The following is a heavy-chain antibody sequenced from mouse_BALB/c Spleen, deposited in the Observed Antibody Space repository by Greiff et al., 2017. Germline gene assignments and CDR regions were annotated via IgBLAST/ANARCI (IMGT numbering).Heavy chain of an antibody. V-gene: IGHV5-12-2*01. Sequence: EVQLVESGGGLVQPGGSLKLSCAASGFTFSSYTMSWVRQTPEKRLEWVAYISNGGGSTDYPDTVKGRFTISRDNAKNTLYLQMSSLKSEDTAMYYCARQGYGYDVGYAMDYWGQGTSVTVSS. CDR1: GFTFSSYT. J-gene: IGHJ4*01. D-gene: IGHD2-2*01. CDR3: ARQGYGYDVGYAMDY. CDR2: ISNGGGST.